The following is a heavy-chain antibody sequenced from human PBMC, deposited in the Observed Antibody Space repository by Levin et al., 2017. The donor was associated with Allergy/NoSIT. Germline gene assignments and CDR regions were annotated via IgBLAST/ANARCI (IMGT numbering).Heavy chain of an antibody. CDR2: IYYSGST. Sequence: SETLSLTCNVSGGSINIGGYYWSWVRQHPKKGLEWIGNIYYSGSTNYNPSLKSRVTISVGTSKNQFSLTLSSVTAADTAGFFCARESPRAAAQPLSGDYYYMDVWGKGTTVTVSS. CDR3: ARESPRAAAQPLSGDYYYMDV. J-gene: IGHJ6*03. V-gene: IGHV4-31*03. D-gene: IGHD6-25*01. CDR1: GGSINIGGYY.